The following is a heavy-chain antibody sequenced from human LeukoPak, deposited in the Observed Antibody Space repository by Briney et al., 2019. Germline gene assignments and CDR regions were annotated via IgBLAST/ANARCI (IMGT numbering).Heavy chain of an antibody. D-gene: IGHD3-10*01. CDR3: ATALGGQNWFDP. CDR2: FDPEDAET. V-gene: IGHV1-24*01. J-gene: IGHJ5*02. Sequence: GASVKVSCKVSGYTLTQLSMHWVRQAPGKGLEWMGGFDPEDAETIYPQKFQGRVTMTEDTSTDTAYMELISLRSEDTAVYYCATALGGQNWFDPWGQGTLVTVSS. CDR1: GYTLTQLS.